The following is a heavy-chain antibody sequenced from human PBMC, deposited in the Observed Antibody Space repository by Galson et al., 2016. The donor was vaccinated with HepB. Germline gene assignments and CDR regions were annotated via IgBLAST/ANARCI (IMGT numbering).Heavy chain of an antibody. Sequence: SLRLSCATSGFTFSSVWMSWVRQAPGKGLEWVANIKPDGSGKYYVDSLKGRFTISRDNAKNALYLQMNSLRAEDTAVYYCALYYYDSSGFVEYFQQWGQGTRVTVSS. CDR1: GFTFSSVW. CDR2: IKPDGSGK. D-gene: IGHD3-22*01. J-gene: IGHJ1*01. CDR3: ALYYYDSSGFVEYFQQ. V-gene: IGHV3-7*03.